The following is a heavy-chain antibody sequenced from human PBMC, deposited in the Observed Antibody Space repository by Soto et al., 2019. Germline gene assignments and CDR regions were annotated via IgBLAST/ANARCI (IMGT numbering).Heavy chain of an antibody. CDR3: ALRSMAVVPEY. D-gene: IGHD3-22*01. Sequence: QVQLQESGPGLVKPSETLSLTCAVSGDSISSYYCMWIRQPPGRGLESIGYLYYGRSANYNPSLTSRVTLSVDTSTNQCSLTLSSMTAADTAVYYCALRSMAVVPEYWGQGTLVTVSS. CDR2: LYYGRSA. V-gene: IGHV4-59*01. J-gene: IGHJ4*02. CDR1: GDSISSYY.